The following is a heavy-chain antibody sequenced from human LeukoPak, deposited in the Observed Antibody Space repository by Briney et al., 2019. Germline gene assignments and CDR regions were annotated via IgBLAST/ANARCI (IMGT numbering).Heavy chain of an antibody. V-gene: IGHV4-59*08. CDR3: ARIDSSGWYDY. Sequence: GSLRLSCAASRFTFSSYEMNWVRQAPGKGLEWIGYIYYSGSTNYNPSLKSRVTISVDTSKNQFSLKLSSVTAADTAVYYCARIDSSGWYDYWGQGTLVTVSS. D-gene: IGHD6-19*01. CDR2: IYYSGST. CDR1: RFTFSSYE. J-gene: IGHJ4*02.